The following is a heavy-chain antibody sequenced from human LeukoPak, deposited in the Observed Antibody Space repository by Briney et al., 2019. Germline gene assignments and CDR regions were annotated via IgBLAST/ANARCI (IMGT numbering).Heavy chain of an antibody. Sequence: PSETLSLTCTVSGGSISSYYWSWIRQPPGKGLEWIGYIYYSGSTNYNPSLKSRVTISVDTCKNQFSLKLSSVTAADTAVYYCARDSGSYFGFDYWGQGTLVTVSS. CDR1: GGSISSYY. CDR2: IYYSGST. CDR3: ARDSGSYFGFDY. D-gene: IGHD1-26*01. V-gene: IGHV4-59*01. J-gene: IGHJ4*02.